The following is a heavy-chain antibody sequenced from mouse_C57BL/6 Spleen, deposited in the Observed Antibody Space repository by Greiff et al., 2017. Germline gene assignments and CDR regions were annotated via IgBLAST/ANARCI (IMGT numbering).Heavy chain of an antibody. CDR1: GFTFSDYG. Sequence: EVQRVESGGGLVKPGGSLKLSCAASGFTFSDYGMHWVRQAPETGLEWVAYISSGSSTIYYADTVKGRFTISRDNAKNTLFLQMTSLRSEDTAMYYCARDYGTLYYYAMDYWGQGTSVTVSS. CDR2: ISSGSSTI. V-gene: IGHV5-17*01. CDR3: ARDYGTLYYYAMDY. J-gene: IGHJ4*01. D-gene: IGHD2-1*01.